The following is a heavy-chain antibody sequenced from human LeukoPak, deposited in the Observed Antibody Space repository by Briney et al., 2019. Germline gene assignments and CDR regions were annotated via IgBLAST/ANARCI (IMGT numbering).Heavy chain of an antibody. J-gene: IGHJ4*02. D-gene: IGHD6-19*01. Sequence: ASVKVSCKASGYTFTGYYMHWVRQAPGQGLEWMGWINPNSGGTNYAQKFQGRVTMTRDTSISTAYMELSRLRSDDTAVYYCARALAVAGPTPNFDYWGQGTLVTVSS. V-gene: IGHV1-2*02. CDR1: GYTFTGYY. CDR2: INPNSGGT. CDR3: ARALAVAGPTPNFDY.